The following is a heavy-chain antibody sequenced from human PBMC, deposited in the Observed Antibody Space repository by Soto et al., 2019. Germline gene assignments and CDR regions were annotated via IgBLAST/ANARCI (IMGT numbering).Heavy chain of an antibody. CDR3: TTDLWRIAVVVGSTGYFNP. D-gene: IGHD2-15*01. J-gene: IGHJ5*02. V-gene: IGHV3-15*01. CDR2: IQSKSDVGTT. Sequence: LSCPPSGFPLSNDWMSWVRPAAGKGLQWAGRIQSKSDVGTTECVVPVRGRVTMSRDDSKNTLYLQMNSLKPEDSAVYYCTTDLWRIAVVVGSTGYFNPCGQGRPVTV. CDR1: GFPLSNDW.